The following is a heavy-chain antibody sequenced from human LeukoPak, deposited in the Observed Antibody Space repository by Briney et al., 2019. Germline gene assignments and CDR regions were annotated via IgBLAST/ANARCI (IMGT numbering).Heavy chain of an antibody. CDR1: GFTFSSYA. CDR3: ARDRPSTVFGVADYYYMDV. D-gene: IGHD3-3*01. J-gene: IGHJ6*03. V-gene: IGHV3-30*04. CDR2: ISSGGSSK. Sequence: PGGSLRLSCAASGFTFSSYAMHWVRQAPGKGLEWVAVISSGGSSKYYAESVKGRFTISRDNSKSMLYLEMKSLRVEHTAVYSCARDRPSTVFGVADYYYMDVWGKGTTVTVSS.